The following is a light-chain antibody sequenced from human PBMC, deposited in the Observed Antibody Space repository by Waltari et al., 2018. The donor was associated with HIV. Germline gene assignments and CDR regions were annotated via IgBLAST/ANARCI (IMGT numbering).Light chain of an antibody. CDR2: WAS. V-gene: IGKV4-1*01. CDR3: QQYYTGGYT. J-gene: IGKJ2*01. Sequence: DIVMTQSPDSLAVSLGERATINCKSSQSVLYSSNNKNYLAWYQQKPGQPPKLLIYWASTRESGVPDRFSGSGSGTDFTLTISSLQAEDVAVYYCQQYYTGGYTFGQGTKLEIK. CDR1: QSVLYSSNNKNY.